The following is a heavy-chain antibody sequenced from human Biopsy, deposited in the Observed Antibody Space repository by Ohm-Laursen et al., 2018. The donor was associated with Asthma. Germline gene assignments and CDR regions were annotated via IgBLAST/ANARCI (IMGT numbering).Heavy chain of an antibody. D-gene: IGHD2/OR15-2a*01. Sequence: GSLRLSCTASGFNFGNYAMAWVRQAPGKGLEWVSTISGSSIIIHYGGSVKGRFTISRDNSKNTMCLVMNSLRPEDTAVYYCARDESFSMASGSWFDPWGQGTLVTVSS. CDR3: ARDESFSMASGSWFDP. V-gene: IGHV3-23*01. CDR2: ISGSSIII. CDR1: GFNFGNYA. J-gene: IGHJ5*02.